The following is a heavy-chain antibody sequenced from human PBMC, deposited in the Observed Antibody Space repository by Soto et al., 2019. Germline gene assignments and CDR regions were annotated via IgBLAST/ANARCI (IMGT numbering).Heavy chain of an antibody. V-gene: IGHV3-48*02. CDR3: ATSVGASGYEFY. CDR1: GFTFSSYS. Sequence: GGSLRLSCVASGFTFSSYSMSWVRQAPGQGLEWVSYISSSSNVIYYADSVKGRFTISRDNAKNSLYLQMNGLRDEDTAVYYCATSVGASGYEFYWGQGTLVTVSS. D-gene: IGHD5-12*01. J-gene: IGHJ4*02. CDR2: ISSSSNVI.